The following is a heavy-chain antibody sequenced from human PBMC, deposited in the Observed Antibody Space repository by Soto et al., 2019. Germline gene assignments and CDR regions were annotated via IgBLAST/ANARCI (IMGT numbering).Heavy chain of an antibody. D-gene: IGHD4-17*01. Sequence: GGSLRLSCAASGFTFSSYAMHWVRQAPGKGLEWVAVISYDGSNKYYADSVKGRFTISRDNSKNTLYLQMNSLRAEDTAVYYCARDYYGDYAPTFDPWGQGTLVTVSS. CDR2: ISYDGSNK. CDR1: GFTFSSYA. J-gene: IGHJ5*02. V-gene: IGHV3-30-3*01. CDR3: ARDYYGDYAPTFDP.